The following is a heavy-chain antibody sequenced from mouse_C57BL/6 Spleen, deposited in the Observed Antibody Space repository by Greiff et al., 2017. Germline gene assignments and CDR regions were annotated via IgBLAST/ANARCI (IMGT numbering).Heavy chain of an antibody. Sequence: EVQRVESGGGLVQPGGSLSLSCAASGFTFTDYYMSWVRQPPGTALEWLGFISNKANGYTTEYSASVKGRFTISRDNSQSILYLQMNALRAEDSATYYCARYPGRRGYAIDYWGQGTSVTVSS. CDR3: ARYPGRRGYAIDY. V-gene: IGHV7-3*01. J-gene: IGHJ4*01. D-gene: IGHD1-2*01. CDR1: GFTFTDYY. CDR2: ISNKANGYTT.